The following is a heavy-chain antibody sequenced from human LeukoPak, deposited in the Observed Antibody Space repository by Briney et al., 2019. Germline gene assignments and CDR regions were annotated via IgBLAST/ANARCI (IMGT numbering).Heavy chain of an antibody. CDR3: ARAVSYYYYYMDV. CDR2: IYYSGST. V-gene: IGHV4-59*01. Sequence: SETLSLTCTVSGGSISSYYWSWIRQPPGKGLEWIGYIYYSGSTNYNPSLKSRVTISVDTSKNQFSLKLSSVTAADTAVYYSARAVSYYYYYMDVWGKGTTVTVSS. J-gene: IGHJ6*03. CDR1: GGSISSYY.